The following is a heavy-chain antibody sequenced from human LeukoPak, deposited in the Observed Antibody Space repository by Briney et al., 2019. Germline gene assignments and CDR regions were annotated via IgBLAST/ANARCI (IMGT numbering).Heavy chain of an antibody. CDR3: ASDWGIVGATTRGPVNWFDP. CDR1: GYTFTSDG. CDR2: ISAYNGNT. Sequence: GASVKVSCKASGYTFTSDGISWVRQAPGQGLEWMGWISAYNGNTNYAQKLQGRVTMTTDTSTSTAYMELRSLRSDDTAVYYCASDWGIVGATTRGPVNWFDPWGQGTLVTVSS. V-gene: IGHV1-18*01. J-gene: IGHJ5*02. D-gene: IGHD1-26*01.